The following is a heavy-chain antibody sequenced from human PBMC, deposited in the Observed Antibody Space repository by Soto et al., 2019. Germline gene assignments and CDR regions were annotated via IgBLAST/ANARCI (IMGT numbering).Heavy chain of an antibody. CDR1: GYIFNSFG. J-gene: IGHJ4*02. V-gene: IGHV1-18*01. Sequence: QVQLVQSGGEVKKPGASVKVSCKASGYIFNSFGISWLRQAPGQGLEWMGCISAYTGNTKYAQNFQGRVTLTTDTATSTAYMELRSMRSDDTAVYYCARRWTTGEIDYWGQGTLVTVSS. CDR2: ISAYTGNT. CDR3: ARRWTTGEIDY. D-gene: IGHD4-17*01.